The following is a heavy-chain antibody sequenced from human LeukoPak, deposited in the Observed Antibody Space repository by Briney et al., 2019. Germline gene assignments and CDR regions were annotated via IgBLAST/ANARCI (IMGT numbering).Heavy chain of an antibody. V-gene: IGHV3-30*02. CDR3: AKEIYYDSSGYPTGQDY. D-gene: IGHD3-22*01. Sequence: GGSLRLSCAASGFTFSSYGMHWVRQAPGKGLEWVAFIRYDGSNKYYADSVKGRFTISRDNSKNTLYLQMNSLRAEDTAVYYCAKEIYYDSSGYPTGQDYWGQGTLVTVSS. CDR1: GFTFSSYG. CDR2: IRYDGSNK. J-gene: IGHJ4*02.